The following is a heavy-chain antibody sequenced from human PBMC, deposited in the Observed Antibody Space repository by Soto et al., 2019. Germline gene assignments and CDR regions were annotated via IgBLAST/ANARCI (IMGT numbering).Heavy chain of an antibody. CDR2: ISAYNGNT. D-gene: IGHD3-10*01. V-gene: IGHV1-18*01. J-gene: IGHJ6*02. CDR1: GYTFTSYG. CDR3: ARVAITLVRGVSFYYYYGKDV. Sequence: ASVKVSCKASGYTFTSYGISWVRQAPGQGLEWMGWISAYNGNTNYAQKLQGRVTMTTDTSTSTAYMELRSLRSDDTAVYYCARVAITLVRGVSFYYYYGKDVWGQGTTVTVSS.